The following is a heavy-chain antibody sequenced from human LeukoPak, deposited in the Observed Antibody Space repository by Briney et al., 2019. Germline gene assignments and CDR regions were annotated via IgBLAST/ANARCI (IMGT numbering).Heavy chain of an antibody. D-gene: IGHD6-19*01. CDR1: GFTFSSYA. Sequence: PGGSLRLSCAASGFTFSSYAMSWIRQAPGKGLEWVSAISGSGGSTYYADSVKGRFTISRDNSKNTLYLQMNSLRAEDTAVYYCASYSSGWPNWFDPWGQGTLVTVSS. V-gene: IGHV3-23*01. CDR3: ASYSSGWPNWFDP. J-gene: IGHJ5*02. CDR2: ISGSGGST.